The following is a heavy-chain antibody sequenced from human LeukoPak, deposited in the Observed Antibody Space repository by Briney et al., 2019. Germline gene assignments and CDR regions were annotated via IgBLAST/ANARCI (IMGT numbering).Heavy chain of an antibody. D-gene: IGHD5-12*01. Sequence: SETLSLTCTVSGGSISSYYWSWIRQPPGKGLEWIGYICYSGSTNYNPSLKSRVTISVDTSKNQFSLKLSSVTAADTAVYYCARDRRGATDYWGQGTLVTVSS. J-gene: IGHJ4*02. V-gene: IGHV4-59*01. CDR3: ARDRRGATDY. CDR1: GGSISSYY. CDR2: ICYSGST.